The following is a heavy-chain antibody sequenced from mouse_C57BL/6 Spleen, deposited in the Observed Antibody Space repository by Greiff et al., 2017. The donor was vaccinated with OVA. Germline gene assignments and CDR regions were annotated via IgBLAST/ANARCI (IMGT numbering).Heavy chain of an antibody. J-gene: IGHJ4*01. CDR3: ARTGYYSNLYYAMDY. CDR2: INPNYGTT. Sequence: EVQLQQSGPELVKPGASVKISCKASGYSFTDYNMNWVKQSNGKSLEWIGVINPNYGTTSYNQKFKGKATLTVDQSSSTAYMQRNSLTSEDSAVYYCARTGYYSNLYYAMDYWGQGTSVTVSS. CDR1: GYSFTDYN. D-gene: IGHD2-5*01. V-gene: IGHV1-39*01.